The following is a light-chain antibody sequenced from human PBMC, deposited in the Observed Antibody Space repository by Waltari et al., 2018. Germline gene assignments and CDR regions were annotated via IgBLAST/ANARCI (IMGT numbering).Light chain of an antibody. CDR1: ELPRKY. Sequence: SYDLTPTPSVSVFPGQTARITCSGPELPRKYAYWFQQKSGQAPRLVIYEDTKRPSGIPEGFSGSSSGTVATLTITGAQVDDEADYYCYSSDSTGLRVFGGGTTVVVL. J-gene: IGLJ1*01. CDR3: YSSDSTGLRV. CDR2: EDT. V-gene: IGLV3-10*01.